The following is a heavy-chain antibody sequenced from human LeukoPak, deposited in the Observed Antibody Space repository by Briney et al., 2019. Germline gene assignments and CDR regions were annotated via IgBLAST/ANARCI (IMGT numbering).Heavy chain of an antibody. J-gene: IGHJ4*01. D-gene: IGHD6-6*01. CDR3: QARHGY. Sequence: GGSLRLSCAASGFTFSSYPMHWVRQAPGKGLEWVSAISGSGGGTYYADSVKGRFTVSRDNSKNTLYLQMKSLRVDDTAVYYCQARHGYWGHGTLVTVSS. V-gene: IGHV3-23*01. CDR2: ISGSGGGT. CDR1: GFTFSSYP.